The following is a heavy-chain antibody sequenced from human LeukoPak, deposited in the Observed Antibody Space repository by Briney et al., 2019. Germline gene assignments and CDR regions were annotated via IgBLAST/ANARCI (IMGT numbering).Heavy chain of an antibody. CDR3: ARESGWYYDY. CDR1: GYTLTELS. D-gene: IGHD6-19*01. Sequence: ASVKDSCKVSGYTLTELSMHWVRQAPGKGLEWMGGFDPEDGETIYAQKFQGRVTMTEDTSTDTAYMELSRLRSDDTAMYYCARESGWYYDYWGQGTLVTVSS. V-gene: IGHV1-24*01. J-gene: IGHJ4*02. CDR2: FDPEDGET.